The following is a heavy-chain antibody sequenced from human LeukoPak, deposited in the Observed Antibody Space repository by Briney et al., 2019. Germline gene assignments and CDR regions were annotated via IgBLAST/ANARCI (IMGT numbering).Heavy chain of an antibody. CDR2: LNSDGTYT. D-gene: IGHD5-18*01. CDR3: ARGERGYSYGYGDY. CDR1: EFTFSKYW. Sequence: PGGSLRLSCAPSEFTFSKYWMHWVRQAPGEGLVWVSRLNSDGTYTSYADSVKGRFTMSRDNAKNTLYLQMNSLRAEDTAVYYCARGERGYSYGYGDYWGQGTLVTVSS. J-gene: IGHJ4*02. V-gene: IGHV3-74*01.